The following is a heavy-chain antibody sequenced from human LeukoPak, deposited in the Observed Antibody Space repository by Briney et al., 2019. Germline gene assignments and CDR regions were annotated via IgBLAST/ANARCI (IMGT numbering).Heavy chain of an antibody. D-gene: IGHD4-23*01. V-gene: IGHV3-74*01. CDR3: ARDDYGGRGEFDY. CDR1: GFTFSTYG. CDR2: INSDGSTT. Sequence: PGGSLRLSCVASGFTFSTYGMSWVRQAPGKGLVWVSRINSDGSTTSYADSVKGRFTISRDNAKNTLYLQMNSLRAEDTAVYYCARDDYGGRGEFDYWGQGTLVTVSS. J-gene: IGHJ4*02.